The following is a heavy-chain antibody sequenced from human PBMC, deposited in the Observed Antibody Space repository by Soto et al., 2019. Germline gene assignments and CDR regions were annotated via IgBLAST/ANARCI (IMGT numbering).Heavy chain of an antibody. CDR1: GFTFSSYG. D-gene: IGHD1-26*01. CDR3: AKTLEGAKPYDFDY. J-gene: IGHJ4*02. Sequence: QVQLVESGGGVVQPGRSLRLSCAASGFTFSSYGMHWVRQAPGKGLEWVAVISYDGSNKYYADSVKGRFTISRDNSKNTLYLQMNSLRAEDTAVYYCAKTLEGAKPYDFDYWGQGTLVTVSS. CDR2: ISYDGSNK. V-gene: IGHV3-30*18.